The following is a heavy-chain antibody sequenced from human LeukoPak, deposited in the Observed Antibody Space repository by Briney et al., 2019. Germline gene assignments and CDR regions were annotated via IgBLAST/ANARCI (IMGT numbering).Heavy chain of an antibody. J-gene: IGHJ4*02. CDR2: IKEDGTTK. Sequence: PGGSLRLSCAASGFSISTYWMTWVRQTPGKGLEWVAKIKEDGTTKNYIDSVKGRFTISRDNAKNSLYLQMNSLRAEDTAVYYCAPAPGYCSSTSCRQFDYWGQGTLVTVSS. CDR3: APAPGYCSSTSCRQFDY. D-gene: IGHD2-2*01. CDR1: GFSISTYW. V-gene: IGHV3-7*01.